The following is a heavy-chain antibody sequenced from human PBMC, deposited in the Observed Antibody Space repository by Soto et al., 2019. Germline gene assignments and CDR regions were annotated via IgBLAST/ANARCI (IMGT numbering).Heavy chain of an antibody. D-gene: IGHD3-10*02. CDR2: INPNNGGX. CDR1: GYSFTGNS. Sequence: QVHLVQSGAEVKKPGASVRVSCKASGYSFTGNSMHWVRQAPGQGLEWMGWINPNNGGXNYAXRXXXXXXXXXXXXXXXXXXXXXXXXSDDTAVYYCVIQRSGVVYWGQGTLVTVSS. CDR3: VIQRSGVVY. J-gene: IGHJ4*02. V-gene: IGHV1-2*02.